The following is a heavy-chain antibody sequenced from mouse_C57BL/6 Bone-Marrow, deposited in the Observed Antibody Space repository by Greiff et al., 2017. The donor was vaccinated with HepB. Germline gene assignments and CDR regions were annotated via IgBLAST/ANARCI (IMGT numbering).Heavy chain of an antibody. V-gene: IGHV1-64*01. Sequence: QVHVKQPGAELVKPGASVKLSCKASGYTFTSYWMHWVKQRPGQGLEWIGMIHPNSGSTNYNEKFKSKATLTVDKSSSTAYMQLSSLTSEDSAVYYCARWLLKLYYYAMDYWGQGTSVTVSS. CDR3: ARWLLKLYYYAMDY. CDR1: GYTFTSYW. CDR2: IHPNSGST. J-gene: IGHJ4*01. D-gene: IGHD2-3*01.